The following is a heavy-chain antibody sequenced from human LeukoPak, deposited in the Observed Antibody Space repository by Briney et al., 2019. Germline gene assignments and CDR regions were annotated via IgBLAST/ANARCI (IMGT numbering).Heavy chain of an antibody. J-gene: IGHJ5*02. CDR1: GFTFDDYA. CDR2: ISLNSGSI. Sequence: GRSLRLSCAASGFTFDDYAMRWVRQAPGKGLEWVSGISLNSGSIGYADSVKGRFTISRDNAKNSLYLQMNSLRAEDTALYYCAKGISRRYLNWFDPWGQGTLVTVSS. V-gene: IGHV3-9*01. CDR3: AKGISRRYLNWFDP. D-gene: IGHD3-3*02.